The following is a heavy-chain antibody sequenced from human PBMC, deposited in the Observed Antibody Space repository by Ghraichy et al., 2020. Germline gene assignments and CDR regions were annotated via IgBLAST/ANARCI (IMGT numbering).Heavy chain of an antibody. V-gene: IGHV4-39*01. Sequence: SETLTLTCTVSGGSISSSSYYWGWIRQPPGKGLEWIGSIYYSGSTYYNPSLKSRVTISVDTSKNQFSLKLSSVTAADTAVYYCARQTGSGYVRDYFDYWGQGTLVTVSS. CDR3: ARQTGSGYVRDYFDY. J-gene: IGHJ4*02. D-gene: IGHD3-16*01. CDR1: GGSISSSSYY. CDR2: IYYSGST.